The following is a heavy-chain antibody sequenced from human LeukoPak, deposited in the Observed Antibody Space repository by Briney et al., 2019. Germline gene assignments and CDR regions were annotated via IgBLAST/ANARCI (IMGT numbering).Heavy chain of an antibody. V-gene: IGHV4-59*03. J-gene: IGHJ4*02. Sequence: SETLSLTCSFSIVSIKNYYWNWIRQSPGKGLQWIGYIYYTGSTDYNFSLKSRVTISLDTSENQFSLRLNSVTAADSAVYYCANPGEHRGSSGYYLDYWGQGTLVTVSS. CDR3: ANPGEHRGSSGYYLDY. D-gene: IGHD3-22*01. CDR1: IVSIKNYY. CDR2: IYYTGST.